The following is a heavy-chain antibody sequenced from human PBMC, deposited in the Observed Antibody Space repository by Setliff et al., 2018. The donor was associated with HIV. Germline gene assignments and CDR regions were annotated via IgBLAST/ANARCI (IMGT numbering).Heavy chain of an antibody. CDR1: GGSISSGGYS. Sequence: LSLTCAVSGGSISSGGYSWSWIRQPPGKGLEWIGYIYHSGSTYYNPSLKSRVTISIDRSKNQFSLKLSSVTAADTAVYYCARSTYHYGSGKGSGWFDPWGQGTLVTVSS. CDR2: IYHSGST. J-gene: IGHJ5*02. CDR3: ARSTYHYGSGKGSGWFDP. D-gene: IGHD3-10*01. V-gene: IGHV4-30-2*01.